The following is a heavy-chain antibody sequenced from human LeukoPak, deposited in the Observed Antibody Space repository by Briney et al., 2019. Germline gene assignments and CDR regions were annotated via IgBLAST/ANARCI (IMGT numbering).Heavy chain of an antibody. D-gene: IGHD5-24*01. Sequence: PSETLSLTCTVSGGSISSYYWSWIRQPAGKGLEWIGRIYTSGSTTYNPSLKSRVTMSVDTSKNQFSLKLSSVTAADTAVYYCARDGEMGTIENYFDYWGQGTLVTVSS. J-gene: IGHJ4*02. CDR2: IYTSGST. CDR3: ARDGEMGTIENYFDY. V-gene: IGHV4-4*07. CDR1: GGSISSYY.